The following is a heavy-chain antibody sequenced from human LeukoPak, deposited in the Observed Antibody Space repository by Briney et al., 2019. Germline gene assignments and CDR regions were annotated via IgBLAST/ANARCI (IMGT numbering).Heavy chain of an antibody. J-gene: IGHJ4*02. CDR2: IKQDGSEK. CDR1: GFIFRSHW. CDR3: ARDRRGGYFDY. D-gene: IGHD3-16*01. V-gene: IGHV3-7*01. Sequence: GGSLSLSCAASGFIFRSHWMTWVRQAPGQGLEWVANIKQDGSEKYYVDSVKGRFTISRDNAKNSLYLQMNSLRAEDTAVYYCARDRRGGYFDYWGQGTLVTVSS.